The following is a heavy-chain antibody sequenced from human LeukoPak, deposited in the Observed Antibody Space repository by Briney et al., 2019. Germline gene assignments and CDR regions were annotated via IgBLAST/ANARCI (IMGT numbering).Heavy chain of an antibody. V-gene: IGHV4-4*08. CDR2: IYTSGST. CDR3: ARLRTKPDVSGFYYYYYRDV. D-gene: IGHD3-16*01. CDR1: GGSISSYY. J-gene: IGHJ6*03. Sequence: SETLSLTCTVSGGSISSYYWSWIRQPPGKGLEWIGYIYTSGSTNYNPSLKSRVTISVDTSKNQFSLKLSSVTAADTAVYYCARLRTKPDVSGFYYYYYRDVWGKGTTVTVSS.